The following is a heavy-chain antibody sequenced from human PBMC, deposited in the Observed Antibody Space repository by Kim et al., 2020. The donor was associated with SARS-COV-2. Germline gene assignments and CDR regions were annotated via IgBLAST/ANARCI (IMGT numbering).Heavy chain of an antibody. J-gene: IGHJ3*02. CDR3: ASPSSGLQRDAFDI. D-gene: IGHD3-22*01. Sequence: ADSVKGRFTISRDNAKNTLYLQMNSLRAEDTAVYYCASPSSGLQRDAFDIWGQGTMVTVSS. V-gene: IGHV3-74*01.